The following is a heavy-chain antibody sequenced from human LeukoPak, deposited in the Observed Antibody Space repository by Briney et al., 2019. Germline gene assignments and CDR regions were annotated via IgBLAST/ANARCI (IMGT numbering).Heavy chain of an antibody. Sequence: GGSLRLSCAASGFTFSDYYMSWIRQAPGKGLEWVSYISYSGSPIYYADSVKGRFAISRDNAKNSLYLQMNSLRDDDTAVYYCARDGGYGYSIDYWGQGTLVAVSS. J-gene: IGHJ4*02. D-gene: IGHD5-18*01. CDR2: ISYSGSPI. CDR1: GFTFSDYY. V-gene: IGHV3-11*04. CDR3: ARDGGYGYSIDY.